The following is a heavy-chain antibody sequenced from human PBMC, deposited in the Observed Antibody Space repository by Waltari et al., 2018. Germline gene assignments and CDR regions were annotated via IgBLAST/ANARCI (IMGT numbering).Heavy chain of an antibody. CDR2: ISSRSTYI. J-gene: IGHJ4*02. V-gene: IGHV3-21*01. D-gene: IGHD3-16*01. Sequence: EVQLVESGGGLVKPGGSLRLSCAASGFIFNTFAMNWVRQAPGKGLDWVSSISSRSTYIYYADSVKGRFTISRDNARSSLFLQMNSLRAEDTAVYYCARDEGGQYQGDFDYWGQGTLVSVSS. CDR1: GFIFNTFA. CDR3: ARDEGGQYQGDFDY.